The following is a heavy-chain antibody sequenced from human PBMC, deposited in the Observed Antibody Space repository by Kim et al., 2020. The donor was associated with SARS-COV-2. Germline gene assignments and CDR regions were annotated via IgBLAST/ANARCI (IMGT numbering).Heavy chain of an antibody. J-gene: IGHJ4*02. D-gene: IGHD3-22*01. CDR2: N. CDR3: ASSDYDCSSFDN. Sequence: NNYNPSLKSRVTISLDNSNNQFSLALSSVTAAYTAVDYCASSDYDCSSFDNWGQGTLVTVSS. V-gene: IGHV4-4*02.